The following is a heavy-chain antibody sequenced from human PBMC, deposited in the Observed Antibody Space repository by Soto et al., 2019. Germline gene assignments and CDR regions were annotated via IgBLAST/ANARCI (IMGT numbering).Heavy chain of an antibody. CDR1: GGSISSYY. V-gene: IGHV4-59*01. CDR3: ARVPTIVQGVYHAY. D-gene: IGHD3-10*01. J-gene: IGHJ4*02. Sequence: PSETLSLTCTVSGGSISSYYWSWIRQPPGKGLEWIGYIYYSGSTNYNPSLKSRVTISVDTSKNQFSLKLSSVTAADTAVYYCARVPTIVQGVYHAYWGQGTLVTVSS. CDR2: IYYSGST.